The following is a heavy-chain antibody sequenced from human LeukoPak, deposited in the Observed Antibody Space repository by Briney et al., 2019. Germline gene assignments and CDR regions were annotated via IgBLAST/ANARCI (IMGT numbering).Heavy chain of an antibody. V-gene: IGHV4-39*01. J-gene: IGHJ4*02. CDR3: ARLPIAVTSPRFYFDY. D-gene: IGHD6-19*01. CDR1: AGPISSSSYY. Sequence: PSETLSLPCTVSAGPISSSSYYWGWIRPPPGKGLVWIGFIYYRGNIYYNPSVKIRVTMSVDTSRNQFSLKVHSMTAADTAVYYCARLPIAVTSPRFYFDYWGQGTLVTVSS. CDR2: IYYRGNI.